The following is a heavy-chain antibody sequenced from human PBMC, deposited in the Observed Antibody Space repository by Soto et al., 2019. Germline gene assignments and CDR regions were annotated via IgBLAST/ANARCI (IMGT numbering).Heavy chain of an antibody. Sequence: GGSLRLSCAASGFTFSSYAMSWVRQAPGKGLEWVSAISGSGGSTYYADSVKGRFTISRDNSKNTLYLQMNSLRAEDTAVYYCAKAVFVVVVVDWFDPWGQGTLVTVSS. CDR1: GFTFSSYA. V-gene: IGHV3-23*01. D-gene: IGHD2-21*01. CDR3: AKAVFVVVVVDWFDP. CDR2: ISGSGGST. J-gene: IGHJ5*02.